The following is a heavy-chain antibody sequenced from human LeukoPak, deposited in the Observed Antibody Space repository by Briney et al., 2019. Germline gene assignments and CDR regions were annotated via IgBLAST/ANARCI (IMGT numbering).Heavy chain of an antibody. J-gene: IGHJ4*02. D-gene: IGHD3-9*01. CDR1: GFTFSSYA. Sequence: GGSLRLSCAASGFTFSSYAMSWVRQAPGKGLEWVPAISGSGGSTYYADSVKGRFTISRDNSKNTLYLQMNSLRAEDTAVYYCAKEGRGLLRYFDWLLYPGKYYFDYWGQGTLVTVSS. CDR3: AKEGRGLLRYFDWLLYPGKYYFDY. CDR2: ISGSGGST. V-gene: IGHV3-23*01.